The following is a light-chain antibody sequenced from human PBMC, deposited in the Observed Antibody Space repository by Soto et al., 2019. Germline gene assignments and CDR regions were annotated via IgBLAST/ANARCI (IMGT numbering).Light chain of an antibody. J-gene: IGKJ4*01. CDR3: QQYDILPIT. V-gene: IGKV1-33*01. Sequence: DIQVTQSPSSLSASVGDRVTITFQASDDIITALNWYQQKPGKAPKLLIHDASILQTGVPSRFSGGGSGTDFTFTIPRLQPEDIATYYCQQYDILPITFGGGTKV. CDR2: DAS. CDR1: DDIITA.